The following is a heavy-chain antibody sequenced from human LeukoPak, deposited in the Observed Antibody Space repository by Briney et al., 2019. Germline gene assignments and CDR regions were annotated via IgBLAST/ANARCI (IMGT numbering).Heavy chain of an antibody. J-gene: IGHJ6*03. D-gene: IGHD3-3*01. Sequence: NPSETLSLTCTVSGGSISSYYWSWIRQPPGKGLEWIGYIYYSGSTNYNPSLKSRVTISVDTSKNQFSLKLSSVTAADTAVYYCARTADYDFWSGLNYYSYMDVWGKGTTVTVSS. CDR3: ARTADYDFWSGLNYYSYMDV. CDR2: IYYSGST. CDR1: GGSISSYY. V-gene: IGHV4-59*01.